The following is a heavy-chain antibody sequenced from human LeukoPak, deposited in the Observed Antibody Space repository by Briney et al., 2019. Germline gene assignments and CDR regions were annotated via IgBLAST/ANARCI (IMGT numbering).Heavy chain of an antibody. D-gene: IGHD6-19*01. Sequence: ASVKVSCKASGYTFTGYYMHWVRQAPGQGLEWMGWINPNSGGTNYAQKFQGRVTMTRDTSISTAYMELSRLRSDDTAVYYCAVIAVAGTWFDPWGQGTLVTVSS. J-gene: IGHJ5*02. V-gene: IGHV1-2*02. CDR2: INPNSGGT. CDR3: AVIAVAGTWFDP. CDR1: GYTFTGYY.